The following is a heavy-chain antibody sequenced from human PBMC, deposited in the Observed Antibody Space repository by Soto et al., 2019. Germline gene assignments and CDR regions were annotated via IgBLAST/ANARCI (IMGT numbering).Heavy chain of an antibody. Sequence: GSLRLSCVGSGFTFSGYSMAWVRHSPGIGLEWVASISSRSTNIDYADSVKGRFTISRDNAKNLVSLQMSSLRGEDTALYYCAKFTEPGYSSIWYYFEYWGQGTPVTVSS. CDR2: ISSRSTNI. J-gene: IGHJ4*02. CDR3: AKFTEPGYSSIWYYFEY. D-gene: IGHD6-19*01. V-gene: IGHV3-21*06. CDR1: GFTFSGYS.